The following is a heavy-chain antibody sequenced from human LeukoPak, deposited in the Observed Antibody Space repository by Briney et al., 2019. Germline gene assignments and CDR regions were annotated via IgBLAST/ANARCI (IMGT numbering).Heavy chain of an antibody. D-gene: IGHD3-22*01. Sequence: PGGSLRLSCVASGFMFRDHYMDWVRQAPGKGLEWVGRTRNKANSYTTEYAASVKGRFTISRDDSKNSLYLQMHSLKTEDTAVYYCARVQTYDSSGYYDYWGQGTLVTVSS. CDR3: ARVQTYDSSGYYDY. CDR1: GFMFRDHY. CDR2: TRNKANSYTT. J-gene: IGHJ4*02. V-gene: IGHV3-72*01.